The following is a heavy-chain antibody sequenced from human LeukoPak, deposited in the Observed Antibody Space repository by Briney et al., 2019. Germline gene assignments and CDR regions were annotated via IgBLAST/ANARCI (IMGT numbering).Heavy chain of an antibody. CDR2: ISYDGSNK. CDR3: AKDRHSGIVGATGAFDI. D-gene: IGHD1-26*01. Sequence: PGGSLRLSCAASGFTFSSYAMHWVRQAPGKGLEWVAVISYDGSNKYYADSVKGRFTISRDNSKNTLYLQMNSLRAEDTAVYYCAKDRHSGIVGATGAFDIWGQGTMVTVSS. J-gene: IGHJ3*02. V-gene: IGHV3-30-3*01. CDR1: GFTFSSYA.